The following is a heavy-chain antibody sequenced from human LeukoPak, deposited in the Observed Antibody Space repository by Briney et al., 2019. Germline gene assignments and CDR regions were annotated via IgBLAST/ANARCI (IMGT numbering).Heavy chain of an antibody. D-gene: IGHD2-2*01. CDR1: GFTFSSYD. CDR2: IGTAGDT. CDR3: AIGGCSSTSCSHHDAFDI. V-gene: IGHV3-13*01. Sequence: PGGSLRLSCAASGFTFSSYDMHWVRQATGKGLEWVSAIGTAGDTYYPGSVKGRFTISRENAKNPLYLQMNSLRAGDTAVYYCAIGGCSSTSCSHHDAFDIWGQGTMVTVSS. J-gene: IGHJ3*02.